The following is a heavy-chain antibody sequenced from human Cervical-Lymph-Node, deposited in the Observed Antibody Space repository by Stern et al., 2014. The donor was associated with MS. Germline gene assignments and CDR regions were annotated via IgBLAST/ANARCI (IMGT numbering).Heavy chain of an antibody. J-gene: IGHJ4*02. CDR3: AHSRVKYCRGGTCYSSLFDY. CDR1: GFSVATAGVG. V-gene: IGHV2-5*02. D-gene: IGHD2-15*01. CDR2: LYLGDDK. Sequence: QVTLKESGPTLVKPTQTVTLTCTLSGFSVATAGVGVGWIRQPPGKALVGLARLYLGDDKLYSPSLKNRLTIIKDTSKNQVVLTMTNVDPVDTATYYCAHSRVKYCRGGTCYSSLFDYWGQGTLVTVSS.